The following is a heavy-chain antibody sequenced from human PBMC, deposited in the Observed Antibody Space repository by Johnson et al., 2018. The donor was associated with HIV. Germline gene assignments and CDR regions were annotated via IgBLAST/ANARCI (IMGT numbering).Heavy chain of an antibody. CDR3: AKLRWAPRAFDI. J-gene: IGHJ3*02. V-gene: IGHV3-30*18. CDR1: GFTFSSYG. Sequence: QVQLVESGGRVVQPGRSLRLSCAASGFTFSSYGMHWVRQAPGKGLEWVEVISHDGSDKNYADSVKGRFTISRDNSKNPLFLQMNSLGAEDTAVYYCAKLRWAPRAFDIWGQWTMVTVSS. D-gene: IGHD4-23*01. CDR2: ISHDGSDK.